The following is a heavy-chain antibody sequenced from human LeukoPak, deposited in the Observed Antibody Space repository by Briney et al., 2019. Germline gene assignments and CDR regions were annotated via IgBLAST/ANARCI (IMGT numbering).Heavy chain of an antibody. J-gene: IGHJ4*02. V-gene: IGHV3-21*01. CDR3: ARGDFRVGATNY. CDR1: GFTFSSYA. CDR2: ISSSSSYI. D-gene: IGHD1-26*01. Sequence: GGSLRLSCAASGFTFSSYAMHWVRQAPGKGLEWVSSISSSSSYIYYANSVKGRFTISRDNAKNSLYLQMNSLRAEDTAVYYCARGDFRVGATNYWGQGTLVTVSS.